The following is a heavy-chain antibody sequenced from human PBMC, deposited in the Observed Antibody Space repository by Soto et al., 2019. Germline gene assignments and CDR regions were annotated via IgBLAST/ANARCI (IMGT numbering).Heavy chain of an antibody. V-gene: IGHV3-64D*08. CDR3: VTGVDTAMVDVYYYYYGMDV. CDR1: GFTFSSYA. CDR2: ISSNGGST. Sequence: GGSLRLSCSASGFTFSSYAMHWVRQAPGKGLEYVSAISSNGGSTYYADSVKGRITISRDNSKNTLYLQMSSLRAEDTAVYYCVTGVDTAMVDVYYYYYGMDVWGQGTTVTVSS. J-gene: IGHJ6*02. D-gene: IGHD5-18*01.